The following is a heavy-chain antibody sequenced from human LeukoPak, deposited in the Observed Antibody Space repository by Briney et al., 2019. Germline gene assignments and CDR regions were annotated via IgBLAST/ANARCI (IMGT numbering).Heavy chain of an antibody. CDR3: TTDVEPWIQLLMDY. D-gene: IGHD5-18*01. J-gene: IGHJ4*02. V-gene: IGHV3-15*01. Sequence: GGSLRLSCAASGFTFSHAWMSWVRQAPGKGLEWVGRIKSKTDGGTTDYAAPMKGRFTISRDDSKNTLYLQMNSLKTEDTAVYYCTTDVEPWIQLLMDYWGQGTLVTVSS. CDR2: IKSKTDGGTT. CDR1: GFTFSHAW.